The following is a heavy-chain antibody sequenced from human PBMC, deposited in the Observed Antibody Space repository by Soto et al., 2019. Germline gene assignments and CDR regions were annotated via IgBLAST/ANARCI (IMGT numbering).Heavy chain of an antibody. CDR1: GHSFTTYW. CDR3: ATQPGPDPTLIIEY. Sequence: PGESLKISCRVSGHSFTTYWIGWVRQMSGKGLEWVGIVHPGDSETRYSSSFQGRVTISADRSINTAYLQWSSLQASDTAMYYCATQPGPDPTLIIEYWGQGTPVTVYS. CDR2: VHPGDSET. V-gene: IGHV5-51*01. D-gene: IGHD3-16*01. J-gene: IGHJ4*02.